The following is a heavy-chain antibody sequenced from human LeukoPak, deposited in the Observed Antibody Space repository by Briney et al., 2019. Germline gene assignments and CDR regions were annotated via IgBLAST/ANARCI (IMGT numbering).Heavy chain of an antibody. D-gene: IGHD5-24*01. CDR3: ASFYYNGEMATITPRRIAFDF. CDR1: GYTFTVYY. V-gene: IGHV1-2*02. J-gene: IGHJ3*01. CDR2: INPNSGGT. Sequence: GASVTVSCTASGYTFTVYYMHWVRQAPGQGLEWMGWINPNSGGTNYAQKFQGRVTMTRDTSISTAYMELSRLRSDDTAVYYCASFYYNGEMATITPRRIAFDFWGQGTMVTVSS.